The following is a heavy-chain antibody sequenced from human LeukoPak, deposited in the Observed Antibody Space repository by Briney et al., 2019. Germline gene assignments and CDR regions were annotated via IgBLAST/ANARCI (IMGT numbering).Heavy chain of an antibody. D-gene: IGHD3-10*01. CDR1: GGSNSSSSYY. Sequence: PSETLSLTCTVSGGSNSSSSYYWSWIRQPAGKGLEWIGRIYTSGSTNYDPSLNSRVTISIDTSKNQFSLSLSSVTAADTAVYYCARVSPSGVWDVWGQGTTVTVSS. J-gene: IGHJ6*02. CDR2: IYTSGST. CDR3: ARVSPSGVWDV. V-gene: IGHV4-61*02.